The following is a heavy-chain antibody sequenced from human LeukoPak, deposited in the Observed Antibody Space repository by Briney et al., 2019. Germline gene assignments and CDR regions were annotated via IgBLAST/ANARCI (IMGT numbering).Heavy chain of an antibody. D-gene: IGHD1-26*01. Sequence: GRSLRLSCAASGFTFSSYGMHWVRQAPGKGLEWVAVIWYDGSSKYYADSVKGRFTISRDNSKNTLYLQMNSLRAEDTAVYYCAKGGSYDYWGQGTLVTVSS. CDR1: GFTFSSYG. V-gene: IGHV3-33*06. CDR2: IWYDGSSK. J-gene: IGHJ4*02. CDR3: AKGGSYDY.